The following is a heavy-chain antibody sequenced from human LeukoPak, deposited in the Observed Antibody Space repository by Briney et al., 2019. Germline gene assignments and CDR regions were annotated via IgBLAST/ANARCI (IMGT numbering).Heavy chain of an antibody. J-gene: IGHJ5*02. V-gene: IGHV3-48*03. CDR1: GFTLSSYE. D-gene: IGHD2-2*01. Sequence: GGSLRLSCAASGFTLSSYEMNWVRPAPGKGRVGGSYLNSSGSTIYYADSVKGRFTISRDNAKNSLYLQMNSLRADDTAVYYCARGRAYCSSTSCYSSSWFDPWGQGTLVTVSS. CDR2: LNSSGSTI. CDR3: ARGRAYCSSTSCYSSSWFDP.